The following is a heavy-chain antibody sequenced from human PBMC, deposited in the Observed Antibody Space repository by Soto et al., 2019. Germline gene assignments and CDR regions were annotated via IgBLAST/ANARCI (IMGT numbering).Heavy chain of an antibody. Sequence: QITLNESGPTVVRPTETLTLTCRFSGFSLTTSGVGVGWIRQSPGKAPERLALIYWADDKRYSASLNSRLTITKYISKNQVVLTVSDLDPTDTATYYCAHRVLRTVFGLVTTTAIYFDFWGQGTPVAVSS. CDR2: IYWADDK. CDR3: AHRVLRTVFGLVTTTAIYFDF. D-gene: IGHD3-3*01. CDR1: GFSLTTSGVG. V-gene: IGHV2-5*02. J-gene: IGHJ4*02.